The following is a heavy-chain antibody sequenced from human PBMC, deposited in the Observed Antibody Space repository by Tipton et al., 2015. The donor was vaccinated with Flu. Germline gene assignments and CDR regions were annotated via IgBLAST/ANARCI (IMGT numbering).Heavy chain of an antibody. D-gene: IGHD1-26*01. V-gene: IGHV4-38-2*01. CDR3: ARGEVGATPADY. CDR2: IYHSGST. Sequence: ILSLTCAVSGYSISSGYYWGWIRQPPGKGLEWIGSIYHSGSTYYNPSLKSRVTISVDTSKNQFSPKLSSVTAADTAVYYCARGEVGATPADYWGQGTLVTVSS. J-gene: IGHJ4*02. CDR1: GYSISSGYY.